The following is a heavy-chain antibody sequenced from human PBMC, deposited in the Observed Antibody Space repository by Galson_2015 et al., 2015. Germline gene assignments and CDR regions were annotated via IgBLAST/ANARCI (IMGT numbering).Heavy chain of an antibody. CDR2: ISWNSGSI. J-gene: IGHJ4*02. CDR3: AKDMGQWLVHFDY. D-gene: IGHD6-19*01. CDR1: GFTFDDYA. Sequence: SLRLSCAASGFTFDDYAMHWVRQAPGKGLEWVSGISWNSGSIGYADSVKGRFTISRDNAKNSLYLQMNSLRAEDTALYYCAKDMGQWLVHFDYWGQGTLVTVSS. V-gene: IGHV3-9*01.